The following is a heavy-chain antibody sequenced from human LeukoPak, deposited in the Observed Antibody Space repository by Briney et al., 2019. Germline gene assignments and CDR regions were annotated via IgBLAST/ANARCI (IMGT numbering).Heavy chain of an antibody. V-gene: IGHV3-69-1*01. Sequence: SGGSLRLSCTVSGFTVSSNSMNWVRQAPGKGLEWVSYISSSSTIYYADSVKGRFTISRDNSKNMLYLQMNSLRAEDTALYYCAKDLRVHWGQGTLVTVSS. CDR3: AKDLRVH. CDR2: ISSSSTI. D-gene: IGHD3-10*01. J-gene: IGHJ4*02. CDR1: GFTVSSNS.